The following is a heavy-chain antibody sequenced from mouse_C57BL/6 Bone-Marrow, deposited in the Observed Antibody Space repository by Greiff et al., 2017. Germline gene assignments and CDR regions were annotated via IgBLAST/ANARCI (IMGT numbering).Heavy chain of an antibody. CDR1: GFNIKDDY. V-gene: IGHV14-4*01. CDR2: IDPENGDT. D-gene: IGHD2-3*01. CDR3: TPYELDGY. J-gene: IGHJ2*01. Sequence: VQLQQSGAELVRPGASVKLSCTASGFNIKDDYMHWVKQRPEQGLEWIGWIDPENGDTEYASKIQGKATITADTSSNTAYLQLSSLTSEDTAVYYCTPYELDGYWGQGTTLTVSS.